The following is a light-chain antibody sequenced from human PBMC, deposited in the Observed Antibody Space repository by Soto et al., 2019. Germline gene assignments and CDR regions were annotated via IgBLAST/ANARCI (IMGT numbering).Light chain of an antibody. CDR3: VEHHSYPPT. Sequence: IQMTQSPTSLSASVGDRVTITCRASQGIRNFLGWIQQKPGKAPKSLIFGASSLQRGVPSKFSGSVSDIDFTLTITSLQPEDLATNNCVEHHSYPPTFGQGNKLEIK. CDR2: GAS. V-gene: IGKV1-16*02. J-gene: IGKJ1*01. CDR1: QGIRNF.